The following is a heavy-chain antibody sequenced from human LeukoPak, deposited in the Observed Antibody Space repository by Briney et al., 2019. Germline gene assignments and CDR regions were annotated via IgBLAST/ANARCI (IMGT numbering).Heavy chain of an antibody. J-gene: IGHJ4*02. CDR1: GFTVDSNY. D-gene: IGHD3-22*01. CDR2: TYSSGNT. Sequence: PGGSLRLSCAASGFTVDSNYMSWVRQAPGKGLEWVSVTYSSGNTYYRDSVKGRFTISRDRSKNTLYLQMNSLSSEDTAVYYCAREGVYDSSGFDCWGQGTLVTVSS. CDR3: AREGVYDSSGFDC. V-gene: IGHV3-66*03.